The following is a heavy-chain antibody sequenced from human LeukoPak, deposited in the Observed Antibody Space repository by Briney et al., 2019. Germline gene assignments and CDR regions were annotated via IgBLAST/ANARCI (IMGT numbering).Heavy chain of an antibody. CDR2: IYYSGST. CDR3: ARGGSYGYDDAFDI. Sequence: SETLSLTCAVSGGSISSSSYYWGWIRQPPGKGLEWIGSIYYSGSTYYNPSLKSRVTISVDTSKNQFSLKLSSVTAADTAVYYCARGGSYGYDDAFDIWGQGTMVTVSS. J-gene: IGHJ3*02. V-gene: IGHV4-39*07. D-gene: IGHD5-18*01. CDR1: GGSISSSSYY.